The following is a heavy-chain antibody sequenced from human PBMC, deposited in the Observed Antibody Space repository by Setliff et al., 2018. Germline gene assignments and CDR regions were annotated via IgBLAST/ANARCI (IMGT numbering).Heavy chain of an antibody. CDR1: DFSVPTVYY. J-gene: IGHJ2*01. CDR3: ARTSTGRYFDL. CDR2: VYYSGTT. Sequence: SETLSLTCAVSDFSVPTVYYWGWIRQPPGKGLEWIASVYYSGTTYYNPSLESRVAMSVDTSKSHFSLNLYSVTAADTAVYFCARTSTGRYFDLWGRGTLVTVSS. D-gene: IGHD2-2*01. V-gene: IGHV4-38-2*01.